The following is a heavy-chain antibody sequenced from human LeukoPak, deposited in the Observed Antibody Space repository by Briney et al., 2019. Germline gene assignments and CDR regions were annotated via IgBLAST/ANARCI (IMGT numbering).Heavy chain of an antibody. CDR2: FYYSENT. J-gene: IGHJ4*02. Sequence: SETLSLTCSVSGDSINSSKYYWGWVRQPPGKGLESIGGFYYSENTYHTPSLKSRVTISVDTAKNQFSLKMTSVTAADTAVYYCASGLAVGGVPDCWGQGTLVIVSS. D-gene: IGHD2-8*02. CDR3: ASGLAVGGVPDC. CDR1: GDSINSSKYY. V-gene: IGHV4-39*01.